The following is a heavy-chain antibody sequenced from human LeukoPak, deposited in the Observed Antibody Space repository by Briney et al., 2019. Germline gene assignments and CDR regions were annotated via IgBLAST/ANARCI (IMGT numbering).Heavy chain of an antibody. CDR1: GGSISSSSYC. CDR3: ARSYCSGGSCYSDPFDI. J-gene: IGHJ3*02. Sequence: SETLSLTCTLSGGSISSSSYCWGWIRQPPGKGLDPGKGLEWIGTISYSGSTYYNPSLRSRVTVSVDTSKNQFSLKLSSVTAADTAVYYCARSYCSGGSCYSDPFDIWGQGTMVTVSS. CDR2: ISYSGST. D-gene: IGHD2-15*01. V-gene: IGHV4-39*01.